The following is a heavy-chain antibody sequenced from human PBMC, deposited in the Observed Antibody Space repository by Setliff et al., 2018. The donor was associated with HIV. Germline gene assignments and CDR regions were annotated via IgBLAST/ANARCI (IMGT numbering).Heavy chain of an antibody. CDR3: ARYASYTSDWREAFDI. CDR1: GYTFTSYG. D-gene: IGHD6-19*01. Sequence: GASVKVSCKASGYTFTSYGISWVRQAPGQGLEWMGWISAYNGNTNYAQKFQARVTMTIDSSTTTAYMELRSLRADDTALYYCARYASYTSDWREAFDIWGQGTMVTVSS. V-gene: IGHV1-18*01. J-gene: IGHJ3*02. CDR2: ISAYNGNT.